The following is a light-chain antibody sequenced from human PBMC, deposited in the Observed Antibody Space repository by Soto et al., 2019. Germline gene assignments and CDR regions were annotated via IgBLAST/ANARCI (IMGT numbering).Light chain of an antibody. V-gene: IGKV1-39*01. Sequence: DVQMTQSPSSLSPSVGDRVTITCRASQSISSYLNWYQQKPGKAPKLLIYAASSLPSGVPSRFSGSGSGTDFTLPISSLQPEDFETYYCQQSYSTPYPFGQGTRLEIK. CDR2: AAS. CDR1: QSISSY. CDR3: QQSYSTPYP. J-gene: IGKJ5*01.